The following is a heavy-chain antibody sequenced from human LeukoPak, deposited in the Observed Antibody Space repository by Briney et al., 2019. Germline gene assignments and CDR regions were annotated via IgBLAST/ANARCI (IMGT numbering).Heavy chain of an antibody. CDR2: FNPNSGGT. CDR3: ARVGIAVARAHFDY. D-gene: IGHD6-19*01. J-gene: IGHJ4*02. Sequence: ASVKVSCKASGYTFTGYYMHWVRQAPGQGLEWMGWFNPNSGGTNYAQKFQGRVTMTRDTSISTAYMELSRLRSDDTAVYYCARVGIAVARAHFDYWGQGTLVTVSS. CDR1: GYTFTGYY. V-gene: IGHV1-2*02.